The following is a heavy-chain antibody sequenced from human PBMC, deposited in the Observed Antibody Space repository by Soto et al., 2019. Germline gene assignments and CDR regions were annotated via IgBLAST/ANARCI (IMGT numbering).Heavy chain of an antibody. V-gene: IGHV4-31*03. CDR2: IYYSGST. J-gene: IGHJ4*02. D-gene: IGHD4-17*01. CDR3: ARGSPATVTPEDYFDY. Sequence: QVQLQESGPGLVKPSQTLSLTCTVSGGSISSGGYYWSWIRQHPGKGLEWIGYIYYSGSTYYNPSLKSRVTISVDTSKNQFSLKLSSVTAADTAVYYCARGSPATVTPEDYFDYWGQGTLVTVSS. CDR1: GGSISSGGYY.